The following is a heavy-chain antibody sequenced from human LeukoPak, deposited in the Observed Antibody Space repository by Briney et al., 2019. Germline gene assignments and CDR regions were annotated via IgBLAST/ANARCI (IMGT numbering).Heavy chain of an antibody. D-gene: IGHD5-12*01. CDR2: ISAYNGNT. V-gene: IGHV1-18*01. Sequence: ASVKVPCKASVYTFTSYGISWVRQAPGQGLEWMGWISAYNGNTNYAQKLQGRVTMTTDTSTSTAYMELRSLRSDDTAVYYCARVQDILAKTPFFDYWGQGTLVTVSS. CDR1: VYTFTSYG. J-gene: IGHJ4*02. CDR3: ARVQDILAKTPFFDY.